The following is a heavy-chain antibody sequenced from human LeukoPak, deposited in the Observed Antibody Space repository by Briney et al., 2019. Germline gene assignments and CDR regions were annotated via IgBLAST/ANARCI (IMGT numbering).Heavy chain of an antibody. Sequence: SETLSLTCTVSGGSISSYYWSWIRQPPGKGLEWIGYIYYSGSTNYNPSLKSRVIISVDTSKNQFSLKLSSVTAADTAVYYCTRGVAGSPGVAFDIWGQGTMVTVSS. CDR1: GGSISSYY. D-gene: IGHD6-19*01. J-gene: IGHJ3*02. CDR2: IYYSGST. V-gene: IGHV4-59*08. CDR3: TRGVAGSPGVAFDI.